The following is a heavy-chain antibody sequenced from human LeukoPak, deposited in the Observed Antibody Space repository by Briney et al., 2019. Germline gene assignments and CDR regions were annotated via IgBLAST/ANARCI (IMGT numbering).Heavy chain of an antibody. J-gene: IGHJ4*02. Sequence: GASVKVSCKASGYTFTGYYMHWVRQAPGQGLEWMGWINPNSGGTNYAQKFQGRVTMTRDTSISTAYMELSRLRSDDTAVYYCAKELDYGDYLADYWGQGTLVTVSS. D-gene: IGHD4-17*01. CDR3: AKELDYGDYLADY. CDR1: GYTFTGYY. CDR2: INPNSGGT. V-gene: IGHV1-2*02.